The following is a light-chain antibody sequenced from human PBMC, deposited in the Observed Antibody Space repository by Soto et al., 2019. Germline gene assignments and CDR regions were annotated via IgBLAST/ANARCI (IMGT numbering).Light chain of an antibody. V-gene: IGLV2-14*01. CDR2: EVT. CDR3: SSYTSGSTLYV. CDR1: SSDVGGYNH. Sequence: QSALTQPASVSGSPGQSITISCTGTSSDVGGYNHVSWYQQHPGKAPKLVIYEVTNRPSGVSNRFSGSKSGNTASLTISGLQADDEANYYCSSYTSGSTLYVFGSGTKVTVL. J-gene: IGLJ1*01.